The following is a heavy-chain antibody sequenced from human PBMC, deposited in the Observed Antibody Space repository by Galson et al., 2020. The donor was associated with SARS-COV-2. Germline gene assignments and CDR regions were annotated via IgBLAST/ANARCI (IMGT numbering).Heavy chain of an antibody. V-gene: IGHV2-70*04. J-gene: IGHJ4*02. CDR1: RVSVHTHAMS. D-gene: IGHD2-2*03. CDR3: AMNSGYCSRTRCYFDY. CDR2: SKCDNDK. Sequence: SGPTLMNPTNPRTLPYTLSRVSVHTHAMSVSWMRQPQENALEWLARSKCDNDKIYNTYLKTKLIIAKDTAKNQVVSTMTDMDPVDTGTYYWAMNSGYCSRTRCYFDYWGQGTLVTVFS.